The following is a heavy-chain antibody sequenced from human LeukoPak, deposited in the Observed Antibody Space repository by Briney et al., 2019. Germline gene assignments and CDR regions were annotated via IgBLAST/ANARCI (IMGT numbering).Heavy chain of an antibody. CDR3: ARVRSGYSHENYFDY. D-gene: IGHD5-18*01. J-gene: IGHJ4*01. V-gene: IGHV3-48*03. CDR2: ISGSGSTI. CDR1: GFTFSNYE. Sequence: PGGSLRLSCAASGFTFSNYEMNWLRQAPGKGLEWVSYISGSGSTIYYADSVKGRFTISRDNAKDSLYLQMNSLRAEDTAVYYCARVRSGYSHENYFDYWGHGTLVTVSS.